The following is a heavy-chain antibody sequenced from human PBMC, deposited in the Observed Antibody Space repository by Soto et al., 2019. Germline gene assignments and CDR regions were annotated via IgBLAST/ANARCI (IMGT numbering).Heavy chain of an antibody. CDR1: GGSISSGGYY. CDR2: IYYSGST. CDR3: ARSCSGGSCFRGADAFDI. V-gene: IGHV4-31*03. J-gene: IGHJ3*02. D-gene: IGHD2-15*01. Sequence: QVQLQESGPGLVKPSQTLSLTCTVSGGSISSGGYYWSWIRQHPGKGLEWIGYIYYSGSTSYNPSLKSRVTISVDTSKNQFSLKLSSVTAADTAVYYCARSCSGGSCFRGADAFDIWGQGTMVTVSS.